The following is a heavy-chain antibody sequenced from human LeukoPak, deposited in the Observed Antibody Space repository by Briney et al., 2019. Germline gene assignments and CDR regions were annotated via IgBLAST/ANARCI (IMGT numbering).Heavy chain of an antibody. D-gene: IGHD5-12*01. CDR2: IYYSGST. V-gene: IGHV4-39*01. CDR3: AEHGPPPPTYLYGSRGGGGLRYFDY. CDR1: GGSISSSSYY. J-gene: IGHJ4*02. Sequence: PSETLSLTCTVSGGSISSSSYYWGWIRQPPGKGLEWIGSIYYSGSTYYNPSLKSRVTISVDTSKNQFSLKLSSLTAADTAVSYCAEHGPPPPTYLYGSRGGGGLRYFDYWGQGTLVTVSS.